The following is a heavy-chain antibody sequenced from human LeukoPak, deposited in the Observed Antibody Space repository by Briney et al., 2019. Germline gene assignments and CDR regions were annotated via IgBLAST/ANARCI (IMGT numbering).Heavy chain of an antibody. CDR3: ARGPGYYYDSSGYGYFDL. CDR2: IYHSGST. V-gene: IGHV4-38-2*02. J-gene: IGHJ2*01. Sequence: PSETLSLTCTVSGYSISSGYYWGWIRQPPGKGLEWIGSIYHSGSTYYNPSLKSRVTISVDTSKNQFSLKLSSVTAADTAVYYCARGPGYYYDSSGYGYFDLWGRGTLVTVSS. D-gene: IGHD3-22*01. CDR1: GYSISSGYY.